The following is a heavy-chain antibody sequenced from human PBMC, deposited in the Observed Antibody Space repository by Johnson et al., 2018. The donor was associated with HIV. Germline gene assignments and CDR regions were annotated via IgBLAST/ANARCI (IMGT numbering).Heavy chain of an antibody. CDR3: ATLKGPRLHIAARRPDAFDI. V-gene: IGHV3-23*04. D-gene: IGHD6-6*01. CDR2: ISGNGGNT. Sequence: VQLVESGGGLVQPGGSLRLSCAASGFTFSSYDMSWVRQAPGKGLEWVSAISGNGGNTYYADSVKGRFTISRDNAKNSLYLQMNSLRAEDTAVYYCATLKGPRLHIAARRPDAFDIWGQGTMVTVSS. CDR1: GFTFSSYD. J-gene: IGHJ3*02.